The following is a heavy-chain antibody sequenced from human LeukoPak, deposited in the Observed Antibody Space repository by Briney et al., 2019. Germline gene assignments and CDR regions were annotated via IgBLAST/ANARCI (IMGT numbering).Heavy chain of an antibody. D-gene: IGHD6-19*01. CDR3: AKPRSGADYYYYMDV. CDR2: ISSSSYI. V-gene: IGHV3-21*01. CDR1: GFTFSSYS. J-gene: IGHJ6*03. Sequence: PGGSLRLSCAASGFTFSSYSMNWVRQAPGKGLEWVSSISSSSYIYYTDSVKGRFTISRDNSKNTLYLQMNSLRAEDTAVYYCAKPRSGADYYYYMDVWGKGTTVTISS.